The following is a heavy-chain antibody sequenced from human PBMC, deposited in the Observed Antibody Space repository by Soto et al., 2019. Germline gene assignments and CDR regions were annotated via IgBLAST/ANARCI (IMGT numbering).Heavy chain of an antibody. CDR3: ASGKGHRSGGSCLDAFDI. CDR2: INPSGGST. V-gene: IGHV1-46*03. D-gene: IGHD2-15*01. CDR1: GYTFTSYY. Sequence: GASVKVSCKASGYTFTSYYMHWVRQAPGQGLEWMGIINPSGGSTSYAQKFQGRVTMTRDTSTSTVYMELSSLRSEDTAVYYCASGKGHRSGGSCLDAFDIWGQGTMVTVSS. J-gene: IGHJ3*02.